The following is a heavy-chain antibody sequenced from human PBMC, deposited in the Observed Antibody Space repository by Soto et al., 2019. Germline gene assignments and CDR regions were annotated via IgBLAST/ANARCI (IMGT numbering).Heavy chain of an antibody. CDR3: AKVHSGYRDVGLDP. D-gene: IGHD3-22*01. CDR2: VSGSAVST. J-gene: IGHJ5*02. V-gene: IGHV3-23*01. CDR1: GFTFSNYA. Sequence: EVQLLESGGGLVQPGGSLRLSCAASGFTFSNYAMSWVRQAPGKGLEWVSSVSGSAVSTYYADSVKGRFTISRDNSKNTLYLQMNSLRAEDTAVYYCAKVHSGYRDVGLDPWGQGALVTVSS.